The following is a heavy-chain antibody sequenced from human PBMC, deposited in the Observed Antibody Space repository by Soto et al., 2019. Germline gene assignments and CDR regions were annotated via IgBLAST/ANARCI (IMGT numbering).Heavy chain of an antibody. CDR2: INDYGTTI. CDR3: ARGGLEPFDY. V-gene: IGHV3-74*01. CDR1: GFTLGRYW. D-gene: IGHD1-1*01. J-gene: IGHJ4*02. Sequence: GGSLILSCAASGFTLGRYWMHWVRPAPGKGLVWVSRINDYGTTINYAESVEGRFTISRDDAKSEVYLQMNNLRAEDTAVYYCARGGLEPFDYWGQGALVTVSA.